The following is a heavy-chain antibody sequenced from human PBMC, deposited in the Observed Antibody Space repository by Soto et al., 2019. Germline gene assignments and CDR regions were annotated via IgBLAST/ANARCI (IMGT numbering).Heavy chain of an antibody. Sequence: LSLTCTVSGASMNSYHWSWIRQPAGKGLEWIGHIYSSGSTNYNPSLKSRVTMSVDTSKNQFSLRLMSLTAADTAVYYCARDQGVAAAGITWFDPWGQGSLVTVSS. V-gene: IGHV4-4*07. D-gene: IGHD6-13*01. J-gene: IGHJ5*02. CDR1: GASMNSYH. CDR3: ARDQGVAAAGITWFDP. CDR2: IYSSGST.